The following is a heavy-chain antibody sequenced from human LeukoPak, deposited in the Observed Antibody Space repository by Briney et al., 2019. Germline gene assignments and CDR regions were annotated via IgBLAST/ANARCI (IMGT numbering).Heavy chain of an antibody. CDR3: ARDRARSALDDAFNI. CDR2: ISSSSSYI. D-gene: IGHD1-1*01. V-gene: IGHV3-21*01. Sequence: GGSLRLSCAASGFTFSSYSMNWVRQAPGKGLEWVSSISSSSSYIYYADSVKGRFTISRDNAKNSLYLQMNSLRAEDTAVYYCARDRARSALDDAFNIWGQGTRVTVSS. CDR1: GFTFSSYS. J-gene: IGHJ3*02.